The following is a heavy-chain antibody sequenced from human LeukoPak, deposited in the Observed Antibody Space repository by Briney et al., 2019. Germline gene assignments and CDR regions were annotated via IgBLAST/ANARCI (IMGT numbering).Heavy chain of an antibody. CDR3: ARSYYDYVWGSYRSYYFDY. J-gene: IGHJ4*02. CDR1: GGSISSGGYS. D-gene: IGHD3-16*02. Sequence: SETLSLTCALSGGSISSGGYSWSWIRQPPGKGLEWIGYIYHSGSTYYNPSLKSRVTISVDRSKNQFSLKLSSVTAADTAVYYCARSYYDYVWGSYRSYYFDYWGQGTLVTVSS. V-gene: IGHV4-30-2*01. CDR2: IYHSGST.